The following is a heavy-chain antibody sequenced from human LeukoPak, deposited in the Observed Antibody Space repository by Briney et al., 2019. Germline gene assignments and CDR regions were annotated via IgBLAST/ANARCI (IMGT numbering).Heavy chain of an antibody. CDR3: ARGKYDSGGYYLDY. V-gene: IGHV4-34*01. Sequence: SETLSLTCAVYGESFSGYYWSWIRQPPGKGLTWIGEINHSGTTNYNPSLKSRVTISLDTSKSQFSLMLGSVTAADTAVYYCARGKYDSGGYYLDYWGQGTLVTVSS. CDR2: INHSGTT. D-gene: IGHD3-22*01. J-gene: IGHJ4*02. CDR1: GESFSGYY.